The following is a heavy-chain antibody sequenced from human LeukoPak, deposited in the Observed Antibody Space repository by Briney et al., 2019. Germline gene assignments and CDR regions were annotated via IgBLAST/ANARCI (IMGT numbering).Heavy chain of an antibody. J-gene: IGHJ5*02. V-gene: IGHV4-59*07. D-gene: IGHD3-10*01. CDR3: ARGGIGSGSYNWFDP. CDR1: RGSISSYY. Sequence: PTATLSLTCTVSRGSISSYYWSWIRQPAEKGLEWIGYIYYSGSTNYNPSLRSRVTISVDTSKNQFSVKLSSVTAADTAVYYCARGGIGSGSYNWFDPWGQGTLVTVSS. CDR2: IYYSGST.